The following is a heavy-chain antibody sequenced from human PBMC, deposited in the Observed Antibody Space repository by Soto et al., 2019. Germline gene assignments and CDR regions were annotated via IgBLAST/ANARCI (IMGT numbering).Heavy chain of an antibody. CDR3: ARGRTYCSGGSCYSIDP. V-gene: IGHV1-69*12. Sequence: QVQLVQSGAEVKKPGSSVKVSCKASGGTFSSYAISWVRQAPGQGLEWMGGIIPIFGTANYAQKFQGRVTIPADESTSTAYMELSSLRSEDTAVYYCARGRTYCSGGSCYSIDPWGQGTLVTVSS. CDR1: GGTFSSYA. J-gene: IGHJ5*02. CDR2: IIPIFGTA. D-gene: IGHD2-15*01.